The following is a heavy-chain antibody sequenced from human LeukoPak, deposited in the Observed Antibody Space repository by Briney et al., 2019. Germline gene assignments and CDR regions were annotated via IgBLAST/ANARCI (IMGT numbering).Heavy chain of an antibody. J-gene: IGHJ4*02. Sequence: GRSLRLSCAASGFTVSSDGMDWVRQAPGKGLEWVAVISYDGSNKYYADSVKARFTISRDHSKKTPSLQMTSLRAEATAVYYCARTSGRIADRGGGIDSSGQGTLVTASS. CDR3: ARTSGRIADRGGGIDS. CDR1: GFTVSSDG. V-gene: IGHV3-30*03. CDR2: ISYDGSNK. D-gene: IGHD6-6*01.